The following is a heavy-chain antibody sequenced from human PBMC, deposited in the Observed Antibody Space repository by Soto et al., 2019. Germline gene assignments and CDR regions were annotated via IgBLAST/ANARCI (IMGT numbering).Heavy chain of an antibody. CDR3: ARDQGVSSGYYLYYFDY. V-gene: IGHV1-69*01. CDR2: IIPNLGTP. J-gene: IGHJ4*02. CDR1: GGTFSTYA. D-gene: IGHD3-22*01. Sequence: QVPLVQSGAEVKKPGSSVKVSCKASGGTFSTYAISWVRQAPGQGLEWMGGIIPNLGTPNYAQNFQGRVTITADESTSTAYMELSSLRSEDTAVYYCARDQGVSSGYYLYYFDYWGQGPLVTVSS.